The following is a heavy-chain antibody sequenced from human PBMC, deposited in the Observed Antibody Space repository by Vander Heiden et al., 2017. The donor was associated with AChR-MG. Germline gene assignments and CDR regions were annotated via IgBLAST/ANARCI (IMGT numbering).Heavy chain of an antibody. Sequence: EVQLLESGGGLVQPGGSLRLSFAASGFTFRRSALSWVRQAPGKGLEWVSAIRGRGGSTYYADSVKGRLTISRDNSKKTMYMQMNSLRAEDTAGYYCAKSYGDWGQGTLVTVSS. D-gene: IGHD3-16*01. J-gene: IGHJ4*02. V-gene: IGHV3-23*01. CDR3: AKSYGD. CDR2: IRGRGGST. CDR1: GFTFRRSA.